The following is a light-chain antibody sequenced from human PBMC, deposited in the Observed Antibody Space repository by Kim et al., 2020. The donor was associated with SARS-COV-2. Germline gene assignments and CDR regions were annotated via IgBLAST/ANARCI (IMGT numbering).Light chain of an antibody. CDR2: DAS. CDR3: QQYHSRPPWM. CDR1: GDGRGD. V-gene: IGKV3-15*01. J-gene: IGKJ1*01. Sequence: APGDKAVLFCRTSGDGRGDLAWYQQRTGQAPRLLIYDASTRATGIPARISGSGSGTEFTLTITSLQSDDFSVYYCQQYHSRPPWMFGQGTKVDIK.